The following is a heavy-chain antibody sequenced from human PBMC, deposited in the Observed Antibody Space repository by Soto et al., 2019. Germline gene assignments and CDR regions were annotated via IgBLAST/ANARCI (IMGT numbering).Heavy chain of an antibody. CDR2: INPNGGGS. CDR1: GYTLTGYY. J-gene: IGHJ6*02. V-gene: IGHV1-2*04. Sequence: QGQLVQSGAEVKKPGASVKVSCKASGYTLTGYYIKWVRQAPGQGLEWMGWINPNGGGSKYAQKFEDCVTMTWDTSTGTAYMELTRLKSDDTAVYYCARDRSAMGNYGMDVWGQGTPVTVSS. CDR3: ARDRSAMGNYGMDV.